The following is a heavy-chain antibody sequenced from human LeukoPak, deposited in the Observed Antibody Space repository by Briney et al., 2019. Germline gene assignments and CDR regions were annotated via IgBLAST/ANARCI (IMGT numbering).Heavy chain of an antibody. CDR2: IYYSGST. V-gene: IGHV4-39*01. D-gene: IGHD6-13*01. Sequence: SETLSLTCTVSGGSISSSSYYWGWIRQPPGKGLEWIGSIYYSGSTYYNPSLKSRVTISVDTSKNQFSLELSSVTAADTAVYYCARLGQDYYYYAMDVWGQGTTVTVSS. CDR1: GGSISSSSYY. CDR3: ARLGQDYYYYAMDV. J-gene: IGHJ6*02.